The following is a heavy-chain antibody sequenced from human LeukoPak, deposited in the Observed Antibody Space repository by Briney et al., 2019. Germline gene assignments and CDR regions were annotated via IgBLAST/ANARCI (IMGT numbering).Heavy chain of an antibody. D-gene: IGHD1-26*01. CDR3: ARMYSGTSYYFDF. J-gene: IGHJ4*02. V-gene: IGHV4-59*01. CDR2: VYYSGNT. Sequence: PSETLSLTCTVSGGSISSYYWSWIRQPPGKGLEWIGYVYYSGNTNYDPSLKTRVTISIDTSKNQFSLRLRSVTAADTAIYYCARMYSGTSYYFDFWGQGTLVTVSS. CDR1: GGSISSYY.